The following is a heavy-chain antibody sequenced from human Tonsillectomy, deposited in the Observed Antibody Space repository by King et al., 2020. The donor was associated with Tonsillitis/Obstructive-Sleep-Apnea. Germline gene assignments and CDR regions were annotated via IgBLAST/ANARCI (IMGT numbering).Heavy chain of an antibody. CDR2: IHYNGDT. CDR1: GDSISNSPYH. Sequence: QLQESGPGLVKPSETLSLTCTVSGDSISNSPYHWGWIRQPPGKGLEWIGSIHYNGDTYYNSFLKSRVTISIDTSKNQFSLKLSSVTAADTAGYYCARPKKSSSGWNPLDSWGQGTLVTVSS. CDR3: ARPKKSSSGWNPLDS. J-gene: IGHJ4*02. D-gene: IGHD6-19*01. V-gene: IGHV4-39*01.